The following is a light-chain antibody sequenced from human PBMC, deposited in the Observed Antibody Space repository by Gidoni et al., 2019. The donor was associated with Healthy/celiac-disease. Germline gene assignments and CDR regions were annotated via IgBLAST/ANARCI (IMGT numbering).Light chain of an antibody. V-gene: IGKV1-39*01. J-gene: IGKJ2*01. CDR2: AAS. CDR3: QQSYSTLGYT. Sequence: DLQMTPSPSSLSASVGDRVTITCRASQSISSYLNWYQQKPGKAPKLLIYAASSLQSGVPSRFSGSGSGTDFNLTISSMQPEDVATYYCQQSYSTLGYTFGQGTKLEIK. CDR1: QSISSY.